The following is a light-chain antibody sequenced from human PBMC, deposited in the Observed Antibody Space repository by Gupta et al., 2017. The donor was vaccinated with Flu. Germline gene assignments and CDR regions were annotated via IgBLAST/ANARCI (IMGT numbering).Light chain of an antibody. CDR1: PGISSW. V-gene: IGKV1-12*01. J-gene: IGKJ3*01. Sequence: DVQLTQSPPSVSASVGDTVTITCRASPGISSWLAWYQQKPGGAPNLLIFGASRLETGVPSRFRGTGSGTDFTLTISSLQPEDSATYYCQQSNTFPDTFGPGTKVDIK. CDR2: GAS. CDR3: QQSNTFPDT.